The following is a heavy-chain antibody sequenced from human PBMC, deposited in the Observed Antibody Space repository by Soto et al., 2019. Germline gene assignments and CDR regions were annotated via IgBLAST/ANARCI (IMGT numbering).Heavy chain of an antibody. CDR2: IIPILGIA. CDR3: ARSSSACSGGSCYTSYVDY. CDR1: GGTFSSYT. V-gene: IGHV1-69*02. J-gene: IGHJ4*02. D-gene: IGHD2-15*01. Sequence: QVQLVQSGAEVKKPGSSLKVSCKASGGTFSSYTISWVRQAPGQGLEWMGRIIPILGIANYAQKFQGRVTITADKSTSTAYMELSSLRSEDTAVYYCARSSSACSGGSCYTSYVDYWGQGTLVTVSS.